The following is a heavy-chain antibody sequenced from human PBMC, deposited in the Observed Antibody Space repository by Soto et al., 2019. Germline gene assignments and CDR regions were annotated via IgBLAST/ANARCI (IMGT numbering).Heavy chain of an antibody. J-gene: IGHJ5*02. CDR1: GVSISSYY. D-gene: IGHD3-22*01. CDR2: SFYSGST. Sequence: SETLSLTCTVSGVSISSYYWSCIRRPPAKGLVWIGYSFYSGSTNYNPSLKSRVAISVDTSKNQLSLKLSSVTAADTAVDYCARRTFYYDSVVRFDPWGQGTLVTVSS. CDR3: ARRTFYYDSVVRFDP. V-gene: IGHV4-59*01.